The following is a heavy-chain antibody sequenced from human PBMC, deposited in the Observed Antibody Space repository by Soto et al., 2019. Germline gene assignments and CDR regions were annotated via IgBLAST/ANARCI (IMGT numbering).Heavy chain of an antibody. V-gene: IGHV3-21*01. J-gene: IGHJ4*02. D-gene: IGHD6-6*01. CDR1: GFTFSSYS. CDR2: ISSSSSYI. Sequence: EVQLVESGGGLVKPGGSLRLSCAASGFTFSSYSMNWVRQAPGKGLEWVSSISSSSSYIYYADSVKGRFTISRDNAKNSPSLQINSPRAEDTAVYYCARDLYCSSARYFDYWGQGTLVTVSS. CDR3: ARDLYCSSARYFDY.